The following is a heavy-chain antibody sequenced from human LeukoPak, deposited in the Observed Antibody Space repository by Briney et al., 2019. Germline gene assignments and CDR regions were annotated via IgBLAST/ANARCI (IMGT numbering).Heavy chain of an antibody. CDR2: ISYDGSNK. Sequence: GGSLRLSCAASGFTFSSYAMHWVRQAPGKGLEWVAVISYDGSNKYYADSVKGRFTISRDNSKNTLYLQMNSLRAEDTAVYYCARTPRDGYNSLDYWGQGTLVTVSS. V-gene: IGHV3-30-3*01. CDR3: ARTPRDGYNSLDY. D-gene: IGHD5-24*01. CDR1: GFTFSSYA. J-gene: IGHJ4*02.